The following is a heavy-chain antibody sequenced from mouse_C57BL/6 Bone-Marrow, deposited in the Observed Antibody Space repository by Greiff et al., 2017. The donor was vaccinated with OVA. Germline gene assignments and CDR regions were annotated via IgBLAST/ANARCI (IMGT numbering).Heavy chain of an antibody. J-gene: IGHJ3*01. CDR1: GFTFSSYG. Sequence: EVQRVESGGDLVKPGGSLKLSCAASGFTFSSYGMSWVRQTPDKRLEWVATISSGGSYTYYPDSVKGRFTISRDNAKNTLYLQMSSLKSEDTAMYYCARHGIFAYWGQGTLVTVSA. CDR2: ISSGGSYT. V-gene: IGHV5-6*01. CDR3: ARHGIFAY.